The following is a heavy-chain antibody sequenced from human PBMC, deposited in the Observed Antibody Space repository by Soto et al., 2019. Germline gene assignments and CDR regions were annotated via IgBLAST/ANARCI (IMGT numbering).Heavy chain of an antibody. CDR1: GYTFTSYG. J-gene: IGHJ2*01. CDR2: ISAYNGNT. CDR3: ARVPMIVVVIRGPWYFDL. Sequence: GASVKVSCKASGYTFTSYGISWVRQAPGQGLEWMGWISAYNGNTNYAQKLQGRVTMTTDTSTSTAYMELRSLRSDDTAVYYCARVPMIVVVIRGPWYFDLWGRGTLVTVSS. V-gene: IGHV1-18*04. D-gene: IGHD3-22*01.